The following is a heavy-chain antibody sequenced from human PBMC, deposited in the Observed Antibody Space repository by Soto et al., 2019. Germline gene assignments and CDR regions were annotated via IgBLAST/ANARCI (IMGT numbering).Heavy chain of an antibody. CDR2: ISSSGSTI. D-gene: IGHD3-22*01. CDR1: GFTFSSYE. V-gene: IGHV3-48*03. J-gene: IGHJ5*02. CDR3: ARDYYDSSGYYNNWFDP. Sequence: GGSLRLSCAASGFTFSSYEMNWVRQAPGKGLEWVSYISSSGSTIYYADSVKGRFTISRDNAKNSLYLQMNSLRAEDTAVYYCARDYYDSSGYYNNWFDPWGQGTLVTVSS.